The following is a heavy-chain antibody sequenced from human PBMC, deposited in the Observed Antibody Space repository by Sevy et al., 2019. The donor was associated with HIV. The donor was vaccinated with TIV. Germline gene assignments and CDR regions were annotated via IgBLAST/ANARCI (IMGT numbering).Heavy chain of an antibody. CDR3: TRDLATADTPQYYFDY. Sequence: GGSLRLSCTTSGFTFDDYAMSWFRQAPGKGLEWVAFITRNSYEAYGGTTDYGASVKGRFIISRVDSKSIAYLQMNSLKTEDTAVYYCTRDLATADTPQYYFDYWGQGTLVTVSS. CDR1: GFTFDDYA. CDR2: ITRNSYEAYGGTT. J-gene: IGHJ4*02. V-gene: IGHV3-49*03. D-gene: IGHD5-12*01.